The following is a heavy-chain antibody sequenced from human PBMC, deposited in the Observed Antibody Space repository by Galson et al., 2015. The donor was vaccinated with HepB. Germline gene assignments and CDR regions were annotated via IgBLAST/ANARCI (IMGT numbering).Heavy chain of an antibody. V-gene: IGHV3-33*01. Sequence: SLRLSCAASGFSFGSHGFHWVRQAPGKGLEWGALIWWDGSKKFYGNSVKGRFTISRDDSVNTIYLQMNTLRADDTAVYYCARDPGGGDWHYLDYWGQGSLVSVSS. J-gene: IGHJ4*02. CDR2: IWWDGSKK. D-gene: IGHD2-21*01. CDR3: ARDPGGGDWHYLDY. CDR1: GFSFGSHG.